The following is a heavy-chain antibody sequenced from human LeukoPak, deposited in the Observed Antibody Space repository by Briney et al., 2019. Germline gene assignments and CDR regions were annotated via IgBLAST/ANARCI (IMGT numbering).Heavy chain of an antibody. CDR1: GYTFTSYA. D-gene: IGHD3-3*01. Sequence: GASVNVSCKSSGYTFTSYAMHWVRQAPGQRLEWMGWINAGNGNTKYSQKFQGRVTITRDTSASTAYMELSSLRSEDTAVYYCARDGIFGVVKDYYYGMDVWGQGTTVTVSS. CDR3: ARDGIFGVVKDYYYGMDV. CDR2: INAGNGNT. J-gene: IGHJ6*02. V-gene: IGHV1-3*01.